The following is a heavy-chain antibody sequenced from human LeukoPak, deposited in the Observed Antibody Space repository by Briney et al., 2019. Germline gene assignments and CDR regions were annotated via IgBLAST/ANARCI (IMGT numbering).Heavy chain of an antibody. CDR1: GGSISGDY. CDR2: INTSGNS. V-gene: IGHV4-4*07. Sequence: SDTLSLTCTVSGGSISGDYWSWIRQPAGKALEWSGRINTSGNSNYHPSLKSRVTMSVDTSKNQFSPKLSSVTAADTAVYYCARGWGYMDVWGKGTTVTVSS. J-gene: IGHJ6*03. D-gene: IGHD1-26*01. CDR3: ARGWGYMDV.